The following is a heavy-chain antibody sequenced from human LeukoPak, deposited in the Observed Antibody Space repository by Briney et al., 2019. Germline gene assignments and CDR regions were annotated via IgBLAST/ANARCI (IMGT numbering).Heavy chain of an antibody. CDR1: GFTFSSYS. CDR3: ARDELSTYYYGSGSLRHFDL. J-gene: IGHJ2*01. CDR2: ISSSSSYI. V-gene: IGHV3-21*01. D-gene: IGHD3-10*01. Sequence: GGSLRLSCAASGFTFSSYSMNWVRQAPGKGLEWVSPISSSSSYIYYADSVKGRFTISRDNAKNSLYLQMNSLRAEDTAVYYCARDELSTYYYGSGSLRHFDLWGRGTLVTVSS.